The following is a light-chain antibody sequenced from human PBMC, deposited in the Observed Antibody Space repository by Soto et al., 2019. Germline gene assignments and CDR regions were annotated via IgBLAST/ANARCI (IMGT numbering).Light chain of an antibody. V-gene: IGLV2-14*01. J-gene: IGLJ2*01. CDR2: GVN. CDR1: SSDVGGSNY. CDR3: ISYTGTSTLVV. Sequence: QSALNQPASVSGSPGQSITISCTGTSSDVGGSNYVSWYQQHPGKAPKLIIYGVNNRPSGVSTRFSGSKSGNTASLTISGLQAEDEADYYCISYTGTSTLVVFGGGTKLTVL.